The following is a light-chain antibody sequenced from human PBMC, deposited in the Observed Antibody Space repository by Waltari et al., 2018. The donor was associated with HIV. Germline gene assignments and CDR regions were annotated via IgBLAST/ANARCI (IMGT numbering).Light chain of an antibody. Sequence: VLTQSPGTLSLSPGERVTLSCGTSQRLSNSLAWYQQKPGQAPRLLVYDASIRATGIPDRFSGSVSGTYFTLTITRLEPEDLALYFCLQYARSPRTFGQGTKVKIK. CDR1: QRLSNS. V-gene: IGKV3-20*01. CDR2: DAS. CDR3: LQYARSPRT. J-gene: IGKJ1*01.